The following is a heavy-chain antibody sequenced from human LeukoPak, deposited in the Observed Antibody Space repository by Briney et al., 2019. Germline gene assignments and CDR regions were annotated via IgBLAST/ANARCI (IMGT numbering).Heavy chain of an antibody. V-gene: IGHV3-48*03. CDR2: ISSSGNTR. J-gene: IGHJ4*02. CDR1: GMFFRSYE. CDR3: ASAMLASDSSGYYTSDYFEH. Sequence: PGGSLTLSCTASGMFFRSYEMCWVRQPPGKGLQWFSYISSSGNTRKYADSVKGRFTISRDNAKKSVQLEMSGLRGDDSAIYYCASAMLASDSSGYYTSDYFEHWGQGTLVSVSS. D-gene: IGHD3-22*01.